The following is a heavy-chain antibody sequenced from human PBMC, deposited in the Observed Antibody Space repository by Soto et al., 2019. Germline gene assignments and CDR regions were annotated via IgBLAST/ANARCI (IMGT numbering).Heavy chain of an antibody. Sequence: PSETLSLTCTVSGGSVTNSSYYWGWIRQSPGKGLEWIGSVYYRGRSYSKSSVKSRVTISVDTSKNQFSLNLNSVTASDTAVYFCVRQRTTVITQAYCDYWGPGALVTVSS. CDR3: VRQRTTVITQAYCDY. CDR2: VYYRGRS. J-gene: IGHJ4*02. D-gene: IGHD4-4*01. V-gene: IGHV4-39*01. CDR1: GGSVTNSSYY.